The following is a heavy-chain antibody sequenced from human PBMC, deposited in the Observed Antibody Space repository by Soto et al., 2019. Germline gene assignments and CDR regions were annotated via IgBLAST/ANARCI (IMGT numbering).Heavy chain of an antibody. Sequence: QVQLQESGPGLVKPSQTLSLTCTVSGGSISSGDYYWSWIRQHPGKGREWIGYIYYSGSTYYNPSRKSRVTISVDTSKNQFSLKLSSVTAADTAVYYCARWWSGSRQGFDPWGQGTLVTVSS. J-gene: IGHJ5*02. CDR3: ARWWSGSRQGFDP. CDR2: IYYSGST. V-gene: IGHV4-31*03. CDR1: GGSISSGDYY. D-gene: IGHD3-3*01.